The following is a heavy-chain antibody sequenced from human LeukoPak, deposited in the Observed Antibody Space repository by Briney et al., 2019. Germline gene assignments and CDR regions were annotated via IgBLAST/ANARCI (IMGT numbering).Heavy chain of an antibody. CDR3: ARGRYCSADVCTGGDSFDI. D-gene: IGHD2-15*01. V-gene: IGHV4-4*07. CDR2: KYARGDS. Sequence: SETLSLTCTVFGDSVTGYYLNWIRQPAGKGLEWIGRKYARGDSNYNPPLQSRVTMSVDTSKNQFSLKLRSVTAADTAVYYCARGRYCSADVCTGGDSFDIWGQGTMVSVSS. J-gene: IGHJ3*02. CDR1: GDSVTGYY.